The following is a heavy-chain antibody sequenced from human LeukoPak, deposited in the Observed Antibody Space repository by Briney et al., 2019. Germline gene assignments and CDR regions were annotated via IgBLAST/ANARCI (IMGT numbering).Heavy chain of an antibody. D-gene: IGHD6-19*01. V-gene: IGHV3-23*01. CDR3: AKWSTWGLVRSDY. CDR1: GFTFSSFA. Sequence: ARSLRLSWAAYGFTFSSFAMSWVGQAPGQGLEWFSAISGSGGSTYYADSVKGRFTISRDNSKNTLYLQMNSLRAEDTAVYYCAKWSTWGLVRSDYWGQGTLVTVSS. J-gene: IGHJ4*02. CDR2: ISGSGGST.